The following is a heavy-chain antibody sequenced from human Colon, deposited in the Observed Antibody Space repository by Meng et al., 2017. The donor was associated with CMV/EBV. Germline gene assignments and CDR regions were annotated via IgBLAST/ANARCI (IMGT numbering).Heavy chain of an antibody. CDR2: ISGNGARA. J-gene: IGHJ4*02. CDR1: GFRLNNDV. Sequence: EEQGCESGGALVRPGGSLRLSCAVSGFRLNNDVMTWVRQAPGKGLEWVPTISGNGARAYYADSVKGRFTISRDNSKNMVYLQMKTLRDEDTAVYYCAKGFYWGQGTLVTVSS. V-gene: IGHV3-23*01. CDR3: AKGFY.